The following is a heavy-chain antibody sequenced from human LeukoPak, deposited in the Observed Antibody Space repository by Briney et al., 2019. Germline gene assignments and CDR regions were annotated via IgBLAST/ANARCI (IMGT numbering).Heavy chain of an antibody. D-gene: IGHD5-12*01. CDR1: GFTFSSYG. CDR2: ISYDGSNK. J-gene: IGHJ6*02. Sequence: GGSLRLFCAASGFTFSSYGMHWVRQAPGKGLEWLAVISYDGSNKFCADSVKARFTIYRDNSENTLYLKMNSPRADGTGVYYCAKAPRTKRYSGYDLPYYYAMDVWGPGTTVTVSS. CDR3: AKAPRTKRYSGYDLPYYYAMDV. V-gene: IGHV3-30*18.